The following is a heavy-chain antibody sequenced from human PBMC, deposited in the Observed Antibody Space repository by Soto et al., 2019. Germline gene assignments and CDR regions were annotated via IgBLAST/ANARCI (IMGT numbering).Heavy chain of an antibody. CDR2: VSSSSSYT. CDR1: GFTFSSYS. J-gene: IGHJ4*02. D-gene: IGHD3-3*01. V-gene: IGHV3-21*01. CDR3: AREQFLEWLSVYYFDY. Sequence: GGSLRLSCAASGFTFSSYSMNWVRQAPGKGLEWVSSVSSSSSYTYYADSVKGRFTISRDNSKNTLYLQMNSLRAEDTAVYYCAREQFLEWLSVYYFDYWGQGTLVTVSS.